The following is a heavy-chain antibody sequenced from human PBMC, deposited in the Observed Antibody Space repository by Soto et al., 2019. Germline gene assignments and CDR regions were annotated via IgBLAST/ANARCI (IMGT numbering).Heavy chain of an antibody. Sequence: QVQLVQSGAEVKKPGSSVKVSCKASGGTFSSYTISWVRQAPGQGLEWMGRIIPILGIANYAQKFQGRVTITADKSTSTAYMELSCLRSEDTAVYYCARDDEAGALDILGQGTMVTVSS. CDR3: ARDDEAGALDI. CDR1: GGTFSSYT. J-gene: IGHJ3*02. CDR2: IIPILGIA. V-gene: IGHV1-69*08.